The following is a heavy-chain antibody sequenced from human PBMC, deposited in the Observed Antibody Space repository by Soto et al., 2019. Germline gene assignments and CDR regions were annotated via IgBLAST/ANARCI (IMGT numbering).Heavy chain of an antibody. CDR3: ARVAY. V-gene: IGHV3-21*01. CDR2: ISSGSSDT. J-gene: IGHJ4*02. Sequence: GGSLRLSCEASGFTSSRVSMNWVRQAPGKGLECVASISSGSSDTWYADSVKGRFIISRDNAQNSLFLQMNTLRPEDTAMYYCARVAYWGPGTQVTVSS. CDR1: GFTSSRVS.